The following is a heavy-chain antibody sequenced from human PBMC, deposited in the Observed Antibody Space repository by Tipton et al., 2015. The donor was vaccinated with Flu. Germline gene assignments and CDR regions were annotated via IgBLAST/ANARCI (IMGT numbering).Heavy chain of an antibody. CDR2: VYSSGST. D-gene: IGHD2/OR15-2a*01. V-gene: IGHV4-4*07. CDR3: ARDGGVLPSALDWFDP. CDR1: GGSLSPHP. J-gene: IGHJ5*02. Sequence: TLSLTCTVSGGSLSPHPWSWIRRPAGKGLEWIGRVYSSGSTYYNPSLKSRVAMSVDTSKNQFSLTLTSVTAADTALYFCARDGGVLPSALDWFDPWGQGTLVTVSS.